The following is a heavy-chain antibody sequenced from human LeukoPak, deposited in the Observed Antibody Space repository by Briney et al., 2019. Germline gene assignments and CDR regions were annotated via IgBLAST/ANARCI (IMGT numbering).Heavy chain of an antibody. D-gene: IGHD2-2*01. Sequence: GGSLRLSCAASGFTFSSYGMHWVRQAPGKGLEWVAFIRYDGSNKYYADSVKGRFTISRDNSKNTLYLQVNSLRAEDTAVCYCAKVAGEYQLPHYYYYYMDVWGKGTTVTVSS. CDR2: IRYDGSNK. CDR3: AKVAGEYQLPHYYYYYMDV. V-gene: IGHV3-30*02. J-gene: IGHJ6*03. CDR1: GFTFSSYG.